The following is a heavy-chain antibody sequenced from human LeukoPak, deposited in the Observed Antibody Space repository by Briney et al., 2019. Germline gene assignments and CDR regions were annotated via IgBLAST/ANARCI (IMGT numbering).Heavy chain of an antibody. D-gene: IGHD5-24*01. CDR2: ISAYNGNT. CDR3: AREHRDGYNHNWFDP. CDR1: GYTFTSYG. V-gene: IGHV1-18*01. Sequence: ASVKVSCKASGYTFTSYGISWVRQAPGQGLEWMGWISAYNGNTNYAQKLQGRVTMTTDTSTSTAYMELRSLRSDDTAVYYCAREHRDGYNHNWFDPWGQGTLVTVSS. J-gene: IGHJ5*02.